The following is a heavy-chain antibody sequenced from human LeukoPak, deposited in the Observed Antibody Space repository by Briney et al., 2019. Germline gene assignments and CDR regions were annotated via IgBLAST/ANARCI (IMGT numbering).Heavy chain of an antibody. V-gene: IGHV4-34*01. CDR1: GRSFSGYY. D-gene: IGHD3-10*01. J-gene: IGHJ4*02. CDR3: ARVSGNYGSGSYLDY. Sequence: SETLSLTCAVYGRSFSGYYWSWIRQLPGKGLEWIGEINHSGSTNYNPSLKSRVTISVDTSKNQFSPKLSSVTAADTAVYYCARVSGNYGSGSYLDYWGQGTLVTVSS. CDR2: INHSGST.